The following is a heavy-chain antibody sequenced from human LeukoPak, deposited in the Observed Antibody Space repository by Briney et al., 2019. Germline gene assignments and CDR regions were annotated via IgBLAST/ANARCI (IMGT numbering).Heavy chain of an antibody. CDR2: INVILDTA. J-gene: IGHJ3*02. V-gene: IGHV1-69*04. CDR1: GGTFGSYA. CDR3: ARDQGIGDASDI. Sequence: GASVKVSCKASGGTFGSYAISWVRQAPGQGLEWMGRINVILDTANYAQKFQGRVTIIADISTSTSYMELSSLRSEDTAVYYCARDQGIGDASDIWGQGTMVTVSS.